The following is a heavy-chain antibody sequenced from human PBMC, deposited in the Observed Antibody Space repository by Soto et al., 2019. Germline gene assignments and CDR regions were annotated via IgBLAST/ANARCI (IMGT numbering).Heavy chain of an antibody. D-gene: IGHD4-17*01. CDR2: IVVGSGNT. Sequence: SVKVSCKASGFTFTSSAMQWVRQARGQRLEWIGWIVVGSGNTNYAQKFQERVTITRDMSTSTAYMELSSLRSEDTAVYYCAAETHDYGDPRYAFDIWGQGTMVTVSS. J-gene: IGHJ3*02. CDR1: GFTFTSSA. CDR3: AAETHDYGDPRYAFDI. V-gene: IGHV1-58*02.